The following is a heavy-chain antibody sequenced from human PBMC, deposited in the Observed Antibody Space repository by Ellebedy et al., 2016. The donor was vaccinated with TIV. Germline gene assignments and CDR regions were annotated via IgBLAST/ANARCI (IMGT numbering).Heavy chain of an antibody. CDR2: ISSSSSYI. J-gene: IGHJ4*02. CDR1: GFTFSSYS. V-gene: IGHV3-21*01. Sequence: GESLKISXAASGFTFSSYSMNWVRQAPGKGLEWVSSISSSSSYIYYADSVKGRFTISRDNAKNSLYLQMNSLRAEDTAVYYCARDLGGMVRGVKFAYYFDYWGQGTLVTVSS. CDR3: ARDLGGMVRGVKFAYYFDY. D-gene: IGHD3-10*01.